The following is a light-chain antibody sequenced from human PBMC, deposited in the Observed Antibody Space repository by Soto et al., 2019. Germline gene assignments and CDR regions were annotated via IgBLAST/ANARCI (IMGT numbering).Light chain of an antibody. CDR1: QSVSGY. J-gene: IGKJ4*01. Sequence: EIVLTQSPATLSLPPGNRATLSCRASQSVSGYLARYQQKPGQAPRLLIYDASNRATGIPARFSGSGSGTDFTLTISILEPEDFAVYYCQQRSNWPSTFGGGTKVVI. V-gene: IGKV3-11*01. CDR2: DAS. CDR3: QQRSNWPST.